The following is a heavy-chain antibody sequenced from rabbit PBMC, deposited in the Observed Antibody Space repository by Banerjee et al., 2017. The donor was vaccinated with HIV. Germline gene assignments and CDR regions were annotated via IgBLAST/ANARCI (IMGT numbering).Heavy chain of an antibody. J-gene: IGHJ3*01. CDR2: AYAGNSGST. CDR1: GFSFNSGYD. V-gene: IGHV1S40*01. Sequence: QSLEESGGGLVKPGASLTLTCKASGFSFNSGYDMCWVRQAPGKGLEWVACAYAGNSGSTYSATWAKGRFTISKTSSTTVTLQMTSLTAADTATYFCARDTGVIGWNFGWWGQGTLVTVS. D-gene: IGHD4-1*01. CDR3: ARDTGVIGWNFGW.